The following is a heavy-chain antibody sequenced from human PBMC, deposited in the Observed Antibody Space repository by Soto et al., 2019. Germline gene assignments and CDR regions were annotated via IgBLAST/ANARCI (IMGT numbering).Heavy chain of an antibody. V-gene: IGHV3-21*01. Sequence: PGGSLRLSCAASGFTFSSYSMNWVRQAPGKGLEWVSSISSSSSNIYYADSVKGRFTISRDNAKNSLYLQMNSLRAEDTAVYYCARDMGYYYDSSGYLNFDYWGQGTLVTVSS. CDR1: GFTFSSYS. D-gene: IGHD3-22*01. J-gene: IGHJ4*02. CDR2: ISSSSSNI. CDR3: ARDMGYYYDSSGYLNFDY.